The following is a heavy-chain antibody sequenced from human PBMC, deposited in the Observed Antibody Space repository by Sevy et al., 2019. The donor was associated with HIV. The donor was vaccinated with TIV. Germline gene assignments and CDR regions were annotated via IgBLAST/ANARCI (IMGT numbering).Heavy chain of an antibody. CDR3: AREPNTYYYGSGSSKGGFDP. Sequence: SETLSLTCAVYGGSFSGYYWSWIRQPPGKVLEWIGEINHSGSTNYSPSLKSRVTISVDTSKNQFSLKLSSVTAADTAVYYCAREPNTYYYGSGSSKGGFDPWGQGTLVTVSS. J-gene: IGHJ5*02. V-gene: IGHV4-34*01. CDR2: INHSGST. CDR1: GGSFSGYY. D-gene: IGHD3-10*01.